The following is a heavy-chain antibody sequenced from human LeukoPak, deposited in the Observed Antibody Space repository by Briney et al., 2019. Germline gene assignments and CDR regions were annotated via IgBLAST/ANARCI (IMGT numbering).Heavy chain of an antibody. CDR3: TTSRWGNSDFDY. Sequence: PGGSLRLSCAGSGFTFRSYAMAWVRQAPGKGLEWVGRIKSKTDGGTTDYAAPVKGRFTISRDDSKNTLYLQMNSLKTEDTAVYYCTTSRWGNSDFDYWGQGTLVTVSS. CDR1: GFTFRSYA. J-gene: IGHJ4*02. V-gene: IGHV3-15*01. D-gene: IGHD4-23*01. CDR2: IKSKTDGGTT.